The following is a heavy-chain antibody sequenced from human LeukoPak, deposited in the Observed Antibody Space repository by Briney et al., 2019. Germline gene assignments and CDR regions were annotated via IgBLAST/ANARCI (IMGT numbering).Heavy chain of an antibody. Sequence: GGSLRLSCAASGFTFSSYAMSWVRQAPGKGLEWVSSISGSGASTYYMDSVKGRFTISRDNSKNTLYLQVNSLRAEDTAIYYCAKDVIAGQGCNFDSWGQGTLITVSS. CDR3: AKDVIAGQGCNFDS. J-gene: IGHJ4*02. CDR2: ISGSGAST. V-gene: IGHV3-23*01. D-gene: IGHD6-13*01. CDR1: GFTFSSYA.